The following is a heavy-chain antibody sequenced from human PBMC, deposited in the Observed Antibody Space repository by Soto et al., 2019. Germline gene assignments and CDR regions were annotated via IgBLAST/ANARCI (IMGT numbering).Heavy chain of an antibody. CDR2: IYYSGST. J-gene: IGHJ4*02. CDR1: GGSISSGGYY. CDR3: ARARRGYSFPVDY. D-gene: IGHD5-18*01. Sequence: SETLSLTCTVSGGSISSGGYYWSWIRQHPGKGLEWIGYIYYSGSTYYNTSLKSRVTISVDTSKNQFSLKLSPVTAADTAVYYCARARRGYSFPVDYWGQGTLVTVA. V-gene: IGHV4-31*03.